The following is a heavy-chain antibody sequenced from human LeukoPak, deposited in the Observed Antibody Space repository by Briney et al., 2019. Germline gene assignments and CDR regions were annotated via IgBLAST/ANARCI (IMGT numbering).Heavy chain of an antibody. J-gene: IGHJ4*02. CDR1: EYTFTGYY. V-gene: IGHV1-2*02. CDR3: AREASGGYFDY. D-gene: IGHD4-23*01. Sequence: ASVNVSCQASEYTFTGYYMHWVRPAPGQGLEWMGWINPNSGGTNYPQKFQGRLTMTRDTSTNTVYMDLSSLRSEDTAVYYCAREASGGYFDYWGQGTLVIVSS. CDR2: INPNSGGT.